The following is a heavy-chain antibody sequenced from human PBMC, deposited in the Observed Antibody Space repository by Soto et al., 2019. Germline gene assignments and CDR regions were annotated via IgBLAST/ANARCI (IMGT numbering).Heavy chain of an antibody. CDR2: IFSSGTT. CDR3: ARVPSPFDYYYAMDV. Sequence: PSETLSLTCTVSGDSISSGNKYWSWIRQPPGKGLEWIGYIFSSGTTYYNPSLKSRLTMSLDASQHQFSLKLNSLTDADTAVYFCARVPSPFDYYYAMDVWGQGTTVTVS. V-gene: IGHV4-30-4*01. CDR1: GDSISSGNKY. D-gene: IGHD3-16*01. J-gene: IGHJ6*02.